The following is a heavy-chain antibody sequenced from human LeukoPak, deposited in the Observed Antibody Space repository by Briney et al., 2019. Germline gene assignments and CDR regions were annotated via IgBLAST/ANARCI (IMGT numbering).Heavy chain of an antibody. CDR3: ARLRVVWDLDDAFDI. J-gene: IGHJ3*02. Sequence: RAGGSLKLSCAASGFTFDDYGMTWVRQAPGKGLEWVSGINWTGGSTAYADSVKGRFTISRDNAKNSLYLQTNSLRAEDTALYYCARLRVVWDLDDAFDIWGQGTMVIVSS. D-gene: IGHD1-26*01. CDR1: GFTFDDYG. CDR2: INWTGGST. V-gene: IGHV3-20*04.